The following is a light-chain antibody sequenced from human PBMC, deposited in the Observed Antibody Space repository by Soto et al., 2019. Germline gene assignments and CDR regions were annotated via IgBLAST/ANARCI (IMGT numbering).Light chain of an antibody. Sequence: EIQMTQSPSTLSASLGDTVTITCRASQTSSKWVSWHQQKPEKAPSLLIYTATTVESGAPSRCSASGSGTEFTLTISSLHPDDFATYYCQEYNNYWPFGQGTQVDIK. CDR1: QTSSKW. CDR2: TAT. V-gene: IGKV1-5*01. CDR3: QEYNNYWP. J-gene: IGKJ1*01.